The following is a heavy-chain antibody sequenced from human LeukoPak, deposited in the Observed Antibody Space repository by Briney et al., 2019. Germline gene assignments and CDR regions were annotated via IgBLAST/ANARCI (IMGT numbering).Heavy chain of an antibody. CDR3: ASSRSQRSIAALALDY. D-gene: IGHD6-6*01. CDR2: ISGSGGST. V-gene: IGHV3-23*01. Sequence: GGSLRLSCAASGFTFSSYAMSWVRQAPGKGLEWVSAISGSGGSTYYADSVKGRFTISRDNSKNTLYLQMNSLRAEDTAVYYCASSRSQRSIAALALDYWGQGTLVTVSS. CDR1: GFTFSSYA. J-gene: IGHJ4*02.